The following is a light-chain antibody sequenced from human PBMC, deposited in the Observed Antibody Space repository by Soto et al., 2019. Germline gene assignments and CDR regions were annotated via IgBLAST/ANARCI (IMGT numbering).Light chain of an antibody. CDR3: CSFAGSSPS. J-gene: IGLJ2*01. V-gene: IGLV2-23*01. CDR1: SSDIGNYNL. Sequence: QSALTQPASVSGSPGQSITISCTGTSSDIGNYNLVSWYQQHPGKAPKLMIYEGSKRPSGVSNRFSASKSGYTASLTISGLQAEDEADYYCCSFAGSSPSFGGGTKLTVL. CDR2: EGS.